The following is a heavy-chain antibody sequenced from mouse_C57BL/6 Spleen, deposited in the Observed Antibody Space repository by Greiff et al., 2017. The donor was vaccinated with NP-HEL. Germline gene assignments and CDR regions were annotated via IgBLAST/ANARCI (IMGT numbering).Heavy chain of an antibody. V-gene: IGHV5-12*01. CDR3: ARQATDGGFDY. CDR2: ISNGGGST. J-gene: IGHJ2*01. Sequence: EVQGVESGGGLVQPGGSLKLSCAASGFTFSDYYMYWVRQTPEKRLEWVAYISNGGGSTYYPDTVKGRFTISRDNAKNTLYLQMSRLKSEDTAMYYCARQATDGGFDYWGQGTTLTVSS. CDR1: GFTFSDYY.